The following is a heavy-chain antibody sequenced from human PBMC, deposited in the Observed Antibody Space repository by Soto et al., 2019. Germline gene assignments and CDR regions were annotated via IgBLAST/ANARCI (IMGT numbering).Heavy chain of an antibody. D-gene: IGHD2-15*01. J-gene: IGHJ6*02. CDR1: GGSISSGGYY. Sequence: QVQLQESGPGLVKPSQTLSLTCTVSGGSISSGGYYWSWIRQHPGKGLEWIGYIYYSGSTYYNPYLKSRVTISLDTSKNQFSLKLSSVTAADTAVYYCARESKGGGSSVLHSLDYYGMDVWGQGTTVTVSS. V-gene: IGHV4-31*03. CDR3: ARESKGGGSSVLHSLDYYGMDV. CDR2: IYYSGST.